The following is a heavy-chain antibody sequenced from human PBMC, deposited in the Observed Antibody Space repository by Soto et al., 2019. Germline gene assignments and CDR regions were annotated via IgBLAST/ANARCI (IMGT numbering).Heavy chain of an antibody. CDR2: IYPGDSDS. Sequence: EPLRNWYRGSECRCIGVGVRWVRKIHGKGLEWMGIIYPGDSDSRYSPSFQGQVTISADKSISTAYLQWSSLKASDTAMYYCAIPAPYYYDSSLLLRDAFDICGEGTMVTVSS. J-gene: IGHJ3*02. D-gene: IGHD3-22*01. CDR1: ECRCIGVG. CDR3: AIPAPYYYDSSLLLRDAFDI. V-gene: IGHV5-51*01.